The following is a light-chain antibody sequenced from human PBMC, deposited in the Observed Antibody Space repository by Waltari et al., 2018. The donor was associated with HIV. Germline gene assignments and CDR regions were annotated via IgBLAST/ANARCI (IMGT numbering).Light chain of an antibody. CDR2: EGN. Sequence: QFALTQPPSASGSPEQSVTISCTGTSSDVGAYNFVSWFQQRPGQATKRSIYEGNKRPSGVPDRLSGYKSVTAASLTVSGLQTEDEADYYCSSFAGTNSHVVFGGGTKVTV. CDR1: SSDVGAYNF. V-gene: IGLV2-8*01. J-gene: IGLJ2*01. CDR3: SSFAGTNSHVV.